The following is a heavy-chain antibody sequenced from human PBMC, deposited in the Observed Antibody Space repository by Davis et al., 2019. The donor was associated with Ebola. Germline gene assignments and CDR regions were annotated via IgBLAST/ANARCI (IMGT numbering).Heavy chain of an antibody. J-gene: IGHJ4*02. CDR1: GFTVSSNY. Sequence: PGGSLRLSCAASGFTVSSNYMSWVRQAPGKGLEWVSVIYSGGSTYYADSVKGRFTITRDNSKNTLYLQMNSLRAEDTAVYYCARFPMTYYYDSSGSDWGQGTLVTVSS. CDR2: IYSGGST. V-gene: IGHV3-53*01. D-gene: IGHD3-22*01. CDR3: ARFPMTYYYDSSGSD.